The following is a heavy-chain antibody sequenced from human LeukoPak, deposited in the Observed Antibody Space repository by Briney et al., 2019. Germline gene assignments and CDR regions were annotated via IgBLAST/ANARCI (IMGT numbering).Heavy chain of an antibody. CDR3: ARHVYYYGSASGFGIDY. CDR1: GYSFTSYW. V-gene: IGHV5-10-1*01. Sequence: GESLRISCKGSGYSFTSYWISWVRQMPGKGLEWMGRIDPSDSYTNYSPSFQGHVTISADKSISTAYLQWSSLKASDTAMYYCARHVYYYGSASGFGIDYWGQGTLVTVSS. CDR2: IDPSDSYT. J-gene: IGHJ4*02. D-gene: IGHD3-10*01.